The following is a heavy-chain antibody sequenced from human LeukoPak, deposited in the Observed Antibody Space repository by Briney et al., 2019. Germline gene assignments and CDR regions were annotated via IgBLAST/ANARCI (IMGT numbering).Heavy chain of an antibody. D-gene: IGHD3-3*01. J-gene: IGHJ4*02. CDR2: ISGSGSSI. CDR1: GFTFTSYE. V-gene: IGHV3-48*03. Sequence: HGGSLSLSCAASGFTFTSYEMNWVRQAPGKGLEWVSYISGSGSSIDYADSVKGRFTIPRDNAKNSLYLQMNSLRAEDTAVYYCAGSYAGLLGSGYPDYGGQGTLVIVSS. CDR3: AGSYAGLLGSGYPDY.